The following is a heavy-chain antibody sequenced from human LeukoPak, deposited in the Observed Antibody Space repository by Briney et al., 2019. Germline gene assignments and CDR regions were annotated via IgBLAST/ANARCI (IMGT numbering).Heavy chain of an antibody. J-gene: IGHJ4*02. CDR3: ARDWIDDYCGIDS. V-gene: IGHV3-23*01. CDR2: IRATDGTT. D-gene: IGHD3-16*01. CDR1: GFTFTRFA. Sequence: GGSLRLSCSASGFTFTRFAMSWVRQSPGQGLEWVSAIRATDGTTYYADSVRGRFTVSRDNSKNTLFLQMNSLRDEDTAIYYCARDWIDDYCGIDSWGQGTLVTVSS.